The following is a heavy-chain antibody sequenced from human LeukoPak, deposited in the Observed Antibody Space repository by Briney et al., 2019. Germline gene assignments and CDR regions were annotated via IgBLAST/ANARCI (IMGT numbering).Heavy chain of an antibody. J-gene: IGHJ5*02. CDR2: IYYSGST. CDR3: ARSPPFKIFLDP. V-gene: IGHV4-30-4*01. CDR1: GASIRSDDYY. D-gene: IGHD3-3*01. Sequence: PSQTLSLTCTVSGASIRSDDYYWSWIRQPPGKGLEWIGYIYYSGSTYYNPSLKSRVTISVDTSRNQFSLKLSSVTAADTAVYYCARSPPFKIFLDPWGQGTLVTVSS.